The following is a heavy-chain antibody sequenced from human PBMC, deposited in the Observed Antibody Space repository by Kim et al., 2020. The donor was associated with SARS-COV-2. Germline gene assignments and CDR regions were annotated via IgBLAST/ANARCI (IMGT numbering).Heavy chain of an antibody. CDR2: MNPNSGNT. Sequence: ASVKVSCKASGYTFTSYDINWVRQATGQGLEWMGWMNPNSGNTGYAQKFQGRVTMTRNTSISTAYMELSSLRSEDTAVYYCARGGDSSSWLRLYYYYMDVWGKGTTVTVSS. CDR3: ARGGDSSSWLRLYYYYMDV. D-gene: IGHD6-13*01. CDR1: GYTFTSYD. V-gene: IGHV1-8*01. J-gene: IGHJ6*03.